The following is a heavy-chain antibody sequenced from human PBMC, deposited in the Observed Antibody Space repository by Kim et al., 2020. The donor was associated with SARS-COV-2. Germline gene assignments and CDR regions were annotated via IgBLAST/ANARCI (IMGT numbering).Heavy chain of an antibody. D-gene: IGHD2-2*01. J-gene: IGHJ3*02. CDR3: ARSGEGRYCSSTSCPDAFDI. CDR2: IDPSDSYT. Sequence: GESLKISCKGSGYSFTSYWISWVRQMPGKGLEWMGRIDPSDSYTNYSPSFQGHVTISADKSISTAYLQWSSLKASDTAMYYCARSGEGRYCSSTSCPDAFDIWGQGTMVTVSS. V-gene: IGHV5-10-1*01. CDR1: GYSFTSYW.